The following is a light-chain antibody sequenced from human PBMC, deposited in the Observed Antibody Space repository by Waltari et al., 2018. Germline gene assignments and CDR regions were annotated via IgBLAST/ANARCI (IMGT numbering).Light chain of an antibody. V-gene: IGKV4-1*01. J-gene: IGKJ2*01. Sequence: DIVMTQSPDSLAVSLGERATINCKSSQSVFYSSNNKNYLAWYQHKPGQPPKLLIHWASTRESGVPDRFSGSGSGTDFTLTIISLQAEDVAVYYCQQYHSPPYTFGQGTRLEIK. CDR2: WAS. CDR3: QQYHSPPYT. CDR1: QSVFYSSNNKNY.